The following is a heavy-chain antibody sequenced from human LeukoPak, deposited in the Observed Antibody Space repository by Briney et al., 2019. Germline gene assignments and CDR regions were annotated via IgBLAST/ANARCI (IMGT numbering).Heavy chain of an antibody. CDR3: ARDRIAVAGPLNY. D-gene: IGHD6-19*01. J-gene: IGHJ4*02. Sequence: ASVKVSCKASGYTFTSYYMHWVRQAPGQGLEWMGIINPSGGSTSYAQKLQGRVTMTTDTSTSTAYMELRSLRSDDTAVYYCARDRIAVAGPLNYWGQGTLVTVSS. CDR2: INPSGGST. V-gene: IGHV1-46*01. CDR1: GYTFTSYY.